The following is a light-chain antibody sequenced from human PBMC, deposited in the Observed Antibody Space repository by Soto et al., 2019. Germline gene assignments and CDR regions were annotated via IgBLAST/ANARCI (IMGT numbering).Light chain of an antibody. Sequence: MTQSPSSVSASVGDRVTITCRASQGISSWLAWYQQKPGQAPRLLIYGASTRATGIPVRFSGSGSGTEFTLTITSLQSEDFAVYYCQEYNNWHPITFGGGTKVDIK. CDR2: GAS. J-gene: IGKJ4*01. CDR1: QGISSW. V-gene: IGKV3-15*01. CDR3: QEYNNWHPIT.